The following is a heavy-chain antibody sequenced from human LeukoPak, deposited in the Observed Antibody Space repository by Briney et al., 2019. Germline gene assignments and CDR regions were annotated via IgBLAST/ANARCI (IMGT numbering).Heavy chain of an antibody. D-gene: IGHD6-19*01. CDR2: IKRKSDGGTT. CDR3: TTEYRHSSGWYGAFDI. V-gene: IGHV3-15*05. CDR1: GFTLSNAW. Sequence: GSLRLSCAASGFTLSNAWMSWVRQAPGKGLEWVGRIKRKSDGGTTDYAAPVKGRFTISRDDPKNALYLQMNSLETEDTAVYYCTTEYRHSSGWYGAFDIWGQGTMVTVSS. J-gene: IGHJ3*02.